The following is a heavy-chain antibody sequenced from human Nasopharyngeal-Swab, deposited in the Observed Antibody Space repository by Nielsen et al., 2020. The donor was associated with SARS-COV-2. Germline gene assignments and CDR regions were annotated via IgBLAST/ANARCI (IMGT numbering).Heavy chain of an antibody. CDR3: AKDRYCSGGACYFNGFDY. CDR1: GFTFSSYA. CDR2: VSGSGGTT. J-gene: IGHJ4*02. D-gene: IGHD2-15*01. Sequence: GESLHISCAASGFTFSSYAMTWIRQAPGKGLEWVSGVSGSGGTTKYADSVKGRFTISRDNSKNKLYLQMHSLRAEDTAVYYCAKDRYCSGGACYFNGFDYWGQGTLVTVSS. V-gene: IGHV3-23*01.